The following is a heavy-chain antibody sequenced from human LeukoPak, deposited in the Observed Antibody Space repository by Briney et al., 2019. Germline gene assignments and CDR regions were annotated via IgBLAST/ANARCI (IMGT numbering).Heavy chain of an antibody. CDR3: AKGGRPGAFDI. V-gene: IGHV4-59*01. CDR2: ISNSGST. J-gene: IGHJ3*02. D-gene: IGHD3/OR15-3a*01. CDR1: GASISSYY. Sequence: PPETLSLTCAVSGASISSYYWTWIRQPPGKGLEYIAYISNSGSTNYNPSLESRVTISVDTSKSQLSLKVSSVTAADTAVYYCAKGGRPGAFDIWGQGTMVTVSS.